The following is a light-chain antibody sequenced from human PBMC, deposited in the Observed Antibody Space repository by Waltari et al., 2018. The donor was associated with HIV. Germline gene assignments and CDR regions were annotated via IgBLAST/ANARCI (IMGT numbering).Light chain of an antibody. Sequence: EIVMTQSPATLSVSPGDRVTPSCRASQSVSYNLAWYQQKPGQAPRLLIYGASTRATGIPARFSGWGSETEFTLTISSLQSEDFATYYCQQYDNWPPWTFGQGTKVEIK. V-gene: IGKV3-15*01. CDR1: QSVSYN. CDR3: QQYDNWPPWT. J-gene: IGKJ1*01. CDR2: GAS.